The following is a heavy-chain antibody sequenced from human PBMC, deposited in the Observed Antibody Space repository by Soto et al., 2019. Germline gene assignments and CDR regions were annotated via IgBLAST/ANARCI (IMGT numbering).Heavy chain of an antibody. CDR1: GYTFVDHY. CDR2: INPRNGDK. Sequence: GASVKVSCKTSGYTFVDHYLYWVRQAPGQGLEWMGWINPRNGDKKYAQKFQGRVTMIRDTIITTTYMDLSALTSDDTAVYYCARGEVTRIEAMDVWGPGTTVTVSS. D-gene: IGHD2-21*02. V-gene: IGHV1-2*02. CDR3: ARGEVTRIEAMDV. J-gene: IGHJ6*02.